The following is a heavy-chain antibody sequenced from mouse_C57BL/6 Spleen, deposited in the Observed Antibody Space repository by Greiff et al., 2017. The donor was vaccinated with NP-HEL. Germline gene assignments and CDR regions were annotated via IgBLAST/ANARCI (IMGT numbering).Heavy chain of an antibody. V-gene: IGHV1-80*01. CDR1: GYAFSSYW. CDR2: IYPGDGDT. Sequence: VQLQQSGAELVKPGASVKISCKASGYAFSSYWMNWVKQRPGKGLEWIGQIYPGDGDTNYNGKFKGKATLTADKSSSTDYIQLSRLTSEDSGVYVSARRDYEEGNWYFEVRGTGTTVTVAS. J-gene: IGHJ1*03. D-gene: IGHD2-4*01. CDR3: ARRDYEEGNWYFEV.